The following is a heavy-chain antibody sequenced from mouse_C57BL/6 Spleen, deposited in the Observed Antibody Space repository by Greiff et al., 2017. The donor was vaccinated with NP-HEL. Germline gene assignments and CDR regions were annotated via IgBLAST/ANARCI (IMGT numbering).Heavy chain of an antibody. CDR3: SRREDGEGFAY. CDR1: GYTFTSYW. Sequence: QVQLQQPGAELVMPGASVKLSCKASGYTFTSYWMHWVKQRPGQGLEWIGEIDPSDSYTNYNQKFKGKSTLTVDKSSSTASLQLSSLTSEDSAVYYCSRREDGEGFAYWGQGTLVTVSA. J-gene: IGHJ3*01. V-gene: IGHV1-69*01. CDR2: IDPSDSYT. D-gene: IGHD2-3*01.